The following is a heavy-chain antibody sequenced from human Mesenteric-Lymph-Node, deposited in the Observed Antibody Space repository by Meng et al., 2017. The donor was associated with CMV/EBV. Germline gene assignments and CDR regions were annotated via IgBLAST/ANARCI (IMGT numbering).Heavy chain of an antibody. D-gene: IGHD3-10*01. Sequence: SCQASGSTFTMYAMDWVRQAPGQGLEWMGWLNTNTGNPTYAQGFAGRFVFSLDTSVSTAYLQISSLKAEDTAVYYCARGGNSGSYPWGQGTLVTVSS. CDR3: ARGGNSGSYP. V-gene: IGHV7-4-1*02. CDR1: GSTFTMYA. J-gene: IGHJ5*02. CDR2: LNTNTGNP.